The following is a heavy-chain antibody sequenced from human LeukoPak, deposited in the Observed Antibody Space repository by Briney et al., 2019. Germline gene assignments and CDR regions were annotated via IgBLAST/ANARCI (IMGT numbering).Heavy chain of an antibody. D-gene: IGHD3-22*01. Sequence: GSLRLSCAASGFTFSSYAMSWVRQAPGKGLEWVSATSSSGGITYYADSVKGRFTISRDNSKNTLYLQMNSLRAEDTAEYYCAKAGGYYYDWFDPWGQGTLVTVSS. J-gene: IGHJ5*02. CDR1: GFTFSSYA. CDR3: AKAGGYYYDWFDP. CDR2: TSSSGGIT. V-gene: IGHV3-23*01.